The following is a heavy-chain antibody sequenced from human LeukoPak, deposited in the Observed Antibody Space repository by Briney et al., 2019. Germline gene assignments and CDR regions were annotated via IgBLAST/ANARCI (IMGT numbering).Heavy chain of an antibody. Sequence: ASVKVSFKASGYTFTGYYMHWVRQAPGQGLEWMGWINPNSGGTNYAQKFQGRVTMTRDMSISTVYMELSRLRSDDTAVYYCARVPHCTSTSCYIPDYWGQGTLVTVSS. CDR1: GYTFTGYY. CDR3: ARVPHCTSTSCYIPDY. CDR2: INPNSGGT. D-gene: IGHD2-2*01. J-gene: IGHJ4*02. V-gene: IGHV1-2*02.